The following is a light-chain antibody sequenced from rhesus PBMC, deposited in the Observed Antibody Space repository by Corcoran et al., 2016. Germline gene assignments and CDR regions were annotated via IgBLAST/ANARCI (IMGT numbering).Light chain of an antibody. CDR3: QQHNSHPYS. CDR2: DAS. J-gene: IGKJ2*01. Sequence: DIQMTQSPSSLSASVGDRVTITCRASQTINTYLAWYQQKPGKVPKLLIYDASSLESGVPSRFSGSGSGTEFTLTISSLQPEDFATYYCQQHNSHPYSFGQGTKVEIK. V-gene: IGKV1-44*01. CDR1: QTINTY.